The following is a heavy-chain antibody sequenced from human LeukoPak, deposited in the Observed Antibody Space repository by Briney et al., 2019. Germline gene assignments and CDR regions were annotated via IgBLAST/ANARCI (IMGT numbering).Heavy chain of an antibody. D-gene: IGHD3-22*01. CDR3: VRRESSGFFYYFDH. Sequence: PGGSLRLSCEASGFMFSSHEMNWVRQSTGKGLEWLSYISGDGTTIVYEDSVKGRFSISRDNAKKSVSLQMNSLRVEDTAVYYCVRRESSGFFYYFDHWGQGALVTVSS. V-gene: IGHV3-48*03. J-gene: IGHJ4*02. CDR1: GFMFSSHE. CDR2: ISGDGTTI.